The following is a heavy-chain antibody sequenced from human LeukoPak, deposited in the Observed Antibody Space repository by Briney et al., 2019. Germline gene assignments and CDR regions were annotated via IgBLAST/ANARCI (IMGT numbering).Heavy chain of an antibody. CDR1: GYTFTGYY. J-gene: IGHJ6*03. V-gene: IGHV1-46*01. D-gene: IGHD6-13*01. CDR3: ARDLCPPYRSSPTYYYYMDV. CDR2: INPSGGST. Sequence: ASVKVSCKASGYTFTGYYMHWVRQAPGQGLEWMGIINPSGGSTSYAQKFQGRVTMTRDMSTSTVYMELSSLRSEDTAVYYCARDLCPPYRSSPTYYYYMDVWGKGTSATVSS.